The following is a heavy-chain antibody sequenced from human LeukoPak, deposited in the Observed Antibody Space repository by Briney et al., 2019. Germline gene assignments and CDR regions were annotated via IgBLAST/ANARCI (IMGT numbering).Heavy chain of an antibody. CDR3: ARGRGGWLLNSYYYYYMDV. V-gene: IGHV3-48*01. D-gene: IGHD3-22*01. CDR2: ISSSSSTI. Sequence: GGSLRLSCAASGFTFSSYAMSWVRQAPGKGLEWVSYISSSSSTIYYADSVKGRFTISRDNAKNSLYLQMNSLRAEDTAVYYCARGRGGWLLNSYYYYYMDVWGKGTTVTVSS. CDR1: GFTFSSYA. J-gene: IGHJ6*03.